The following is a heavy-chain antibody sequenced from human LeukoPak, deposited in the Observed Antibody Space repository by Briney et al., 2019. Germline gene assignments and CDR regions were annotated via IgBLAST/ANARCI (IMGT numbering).Heavy chain of an antibody. J-gene: IGHJ4*02. Sequence: GGSLRLSCAASGFTFSSYSMNWVRQAPGMGLEWVSSISSSSSYIYYADSVKGRFTISRDNAKNSLYLQMNSLRAEDTAVYYCARAVAQMDYFDYWGQGTLVTVSS. D-gene: IGHD6-19*01. CDR3: ARAVAQMDYFDY. V-gene: IGHV3-21*01. CDR2: ISSSSSYI. CDR1: GFTFSSYS.